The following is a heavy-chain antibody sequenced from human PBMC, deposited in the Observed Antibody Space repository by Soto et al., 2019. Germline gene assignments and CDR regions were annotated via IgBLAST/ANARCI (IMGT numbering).Heavy chain of an antibody. CDR1: GFTFSSYW. J-gene: IGHJ6*02. Sequence: EVQLVESGGGLVQPGGSLRLSCADSGFTFSSYWMHWVRQAPGKGLVWVSRINSDGSSTSYADSVKGRFTISRDNAKKPQYLQMNRKRDEDTAVYDCARDDGARHYYGMDVWGQGTTVTVSS. CDR3: ARDDGARHYYGMDV. CDR2: INSDGSST. V-gene: IGHV3-74*01.